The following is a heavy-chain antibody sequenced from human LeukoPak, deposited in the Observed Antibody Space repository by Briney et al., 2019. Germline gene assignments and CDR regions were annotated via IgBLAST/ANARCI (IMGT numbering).Heavy chain of an antibody. CDR1: GYTFTGYY. V-gene: IGHV1-2*02. Sequence: ASVKVSCKASGYTFTGYYIHWVRQAPGQGLEWMGWINPNSGGTNYAQKFQSRVTMTRDTSISTAYMELNRLKSDDTAVYYCGRVDSGTYTAFDYWGQGTLVTVSS. CDR2: INPNSGGT. CDR3: GRVDSGTYTAFDY. J-gene: IGHJ4*02. D-gene: IGHD1-26*01.